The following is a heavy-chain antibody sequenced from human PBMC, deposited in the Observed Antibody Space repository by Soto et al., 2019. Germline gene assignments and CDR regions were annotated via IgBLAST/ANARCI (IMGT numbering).Heavy chain of an antibody. Sequence: QVQLVESGGGVVQPGRSLRLSCAASGFTFSNHGMHWVRQAPGKGLEWVAVVWCDGSNKYYADSVKGRFTISRDNSKNSQYLQMNSLRGEETDVYYCARWSDNKVVDPWGQGTMVTVSS. D-gene: IGHD2-21*01. CDR2: VWCDGSNK. CDR3: ARWSDNKVVDP. CDR1: GFTFSNHG. V-gene: IGHV3-33*01. J-gene: IGHJ5*02.